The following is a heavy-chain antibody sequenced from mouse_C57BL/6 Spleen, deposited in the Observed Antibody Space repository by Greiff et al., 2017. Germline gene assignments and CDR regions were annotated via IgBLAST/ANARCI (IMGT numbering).Heavy chain of an antibody. CDR1: GFNIKDYY. CDR2: IDPEDGDT. D-gene: IGHD1-1*01. J-gene: IGHJ1*03. CDR3: TIYFYGSSLHWYFDV. V-gene: IGHV14-1*01. Sequence: EVQLQQSGAELVRPGASVKLSCTASGFNIKDYYMHWVKQRPEQGLEWIGRIDPEDGDTEYAPKVQGKATMTADTSSNTAYLTLSSLTSEDTAVYYCTIYFYGSSLHWYFDVWGTGTTVTVSS.